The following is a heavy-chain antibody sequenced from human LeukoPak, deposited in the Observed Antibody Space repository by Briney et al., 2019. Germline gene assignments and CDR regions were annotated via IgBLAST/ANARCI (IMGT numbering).Heavy chain of an antibody. Sequence: SETLSLTCTVSGGSIRSSYYYWGWIRQPPGKGLEWIGSIYDSGSTYYNPSLKSRVTISVDTSKNQFSLKLNSVTAADTAVYYCVRHDGRGGATMGALDSWGQGSLVTVSS. CDR2: IYDSGST. J-gene: IGHJ4*02. CDR1: GGSIRSSYYY. V-gene: IGHV4-39*01. D-gene: IGHD5-12*01. CDR3: VRHDGRGGATMGALDS.